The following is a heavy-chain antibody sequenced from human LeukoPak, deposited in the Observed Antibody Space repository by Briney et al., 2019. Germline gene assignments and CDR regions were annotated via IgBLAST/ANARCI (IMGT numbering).Heavy chain of an antibody. CDR2: IFGSGGSP. J-gene: IGHJ4*02. CDR3: GKTTVGYSSGQKPAWPVDY. D-gene: IGHD5-18*01. V-gene: IGHV3-23*01. CDR1: GFTFGSHA. Sequence: GGSLRPSCEASGFTFGSHAMYWVRQAPGKGLEWVAGIFGSGGSPHYADPVKGRFTISRDNSRNTVYLQINSLRAEDTAVYYCGKTTVGYSSGQKPAWPVDYWGQGTLVTVSS.